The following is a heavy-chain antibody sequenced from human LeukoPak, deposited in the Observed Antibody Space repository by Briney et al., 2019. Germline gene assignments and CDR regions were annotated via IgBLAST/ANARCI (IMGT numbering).Heavy chain of an antibody. Sequence: GGSLRLSCAASGFTFSSYWMSWVRQAPGKGLEWVANIKQDGSEKYYVDSVKGRFTISRDNAKNSLYLQMNSLRAEDTALYHCAREGLGGSFYYYYMDVWGKGTTVTVSS. CDR1: GFTFSSYW. CDR3: AREGLGGSFYYYYMDV. CDR2: IKQDGSEK. J-gene: IGHJ6*03. D-gene: IGHD1-26*01. V-gene: IGHV3-7*01.